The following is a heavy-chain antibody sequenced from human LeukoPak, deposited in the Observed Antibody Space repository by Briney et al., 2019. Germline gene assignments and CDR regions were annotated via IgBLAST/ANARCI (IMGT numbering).Heavy chain of an antibody. CDR2: ICYGGTT. V-gene: IGHV4-39*01. CDR3: ARMMYGNGWNRYYFDD. J-gene: IGHJ4*02. CDR1: GDSISSYNHY. D-gene: IGHD6-19*01. Sequence: SETLSLTCTVSGDSISSYNHYWGWIRQPPGKGLEWLESICYGGTTHDNPSLKSRVTVSADTSKNQFSLRVTSATAADTAVYYCARMMYGNGWNRYYFDDWGQGALVTVSS.